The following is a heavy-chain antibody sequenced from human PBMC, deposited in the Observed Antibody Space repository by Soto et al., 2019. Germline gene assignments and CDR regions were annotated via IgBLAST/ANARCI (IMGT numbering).Heavy chain of an antibody. V-gene: IGHV4-31*03. CDR1: GDSISISGYF. CDR2: IYYRGST. Sequence: GAGPGRASETLSLTCTVSGDSISISGYFWNWIRHHPGKGLEWIGDIYYRGSTYYNPSLKSRVTMSVDTSKNQFSLKLSSVTAADTAVYYCARRRRLPSALYYFDNWSQGTLVTVSS. D-gene: IGHD5-18*01. J-gene: IGHJ4*02. CDR3: ARRRRLPSALYYFDN.